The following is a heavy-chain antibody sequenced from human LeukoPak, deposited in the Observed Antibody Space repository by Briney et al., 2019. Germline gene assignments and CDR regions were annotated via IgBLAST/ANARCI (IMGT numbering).Heavy chain of an antibody. CDR2: IYYSEST. V-gene: IGHV4-39*07. D-gene: IGHD6-6*01. CDR3: ASDSGSSSSAYYYYYYMDV. CDR1: GGPISSSSYY. J-gene: IGHJ6*03. Sequence: KPSETLSLICTVSGGPISSSSYYWGRIRQPPGTGLEWSESIYYSESTYYNPSLKSRVSISVDTYKNQFSPKLSSGTAADTAVYYCASDSGSSSSAYYYYYYMDVWGKGTTVTVSS.